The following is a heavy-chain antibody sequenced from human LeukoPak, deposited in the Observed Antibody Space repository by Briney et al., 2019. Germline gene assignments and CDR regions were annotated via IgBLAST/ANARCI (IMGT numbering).Heavy chain of an antibody. D-gene: IGHD3-10*01. Sequence: PGGSLRLSCAASGFTFSSYSINWVRQAPRKWLEWVSTISGSGDYTYYADSVKGRFTISRDNSKNTLYLQMNSLKAEDTAVYYCTTYGSGRKFEYWAQGLLVTVSS. CDR1: GFTFSSYS. J-gene: IGHJ4*02. CDR3: TTYGSGRKFEY. V-gene: IGHV3-23*01. CDR2: ISGSGDYT.